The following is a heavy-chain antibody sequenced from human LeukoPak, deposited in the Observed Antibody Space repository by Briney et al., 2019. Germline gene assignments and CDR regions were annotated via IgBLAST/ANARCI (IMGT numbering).Heavy chain of an antibody. Sequence: SETLSLTCTVSGGSISSYYWSWIRQPPGKGLEWIGSIYYSGSTYYNPSLKSRVTISVDTSKNQFSLKLSSVTAADTAVYYCARRKWFGELLDFDYWGQGTLVTVSS. D-gene: IGHD3-10*01. CDR2: IYYSGST. J-gene: IGHJ4*02. V-gene: IGHV4-39*01. CDR3: ARRKWFGELLDFDY. CDR1: GGSISSYY.